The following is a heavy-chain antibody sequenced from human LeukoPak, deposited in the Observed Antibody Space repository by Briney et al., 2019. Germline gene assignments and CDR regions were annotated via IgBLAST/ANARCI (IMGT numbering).Heavy chain of an antibody. CDR1: GFTFNNYW. CDR3: TRTGYRHGMDV. V-gene: IGHV3-74*01. J-gene: IGHJ6*02. CDR2: TSTDGSTT. Sequence: GGSLRLSCAASGFTFNNYWIHWVRQAPGKGLVWVSSTSTDGSTTGYGDSVKGRFTISRDNGKNTLDLQLNSLRVEDTAVYFCTRTGYRHGMDVWGQGTTVTVSS. D-gene: IGHD3-16*02.